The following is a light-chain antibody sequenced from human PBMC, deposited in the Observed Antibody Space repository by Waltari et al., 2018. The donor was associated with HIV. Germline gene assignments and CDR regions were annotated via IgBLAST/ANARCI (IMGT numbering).Light chain of an antibody. CDR2: EVS. Sequence: QSALPQPASVSGSPGQSITISCTGTSSAVGGYNYVSWYQQHPGKAPKLMIDEVSKRPSGVSNRCSGSKSGNTASLTISGLQAEDEADYYCSSYTSSSTWVFGGGTKLTVL. V-gene: IGLV2-14*01. CDR3: SSYTSSSTWV. CDR1: SSAVGGYNY. J-gene: IGLJ3*02.